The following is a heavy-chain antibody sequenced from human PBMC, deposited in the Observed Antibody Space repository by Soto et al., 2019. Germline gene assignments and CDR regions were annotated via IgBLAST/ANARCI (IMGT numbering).Heavy chain of an antibody. CDR2: IIAIFGTA. J-gene: IGHJ4*02. Sequence: QVQLVQSGAEVKKPGSSVKVSCKASGGTFSSYAISWVRQAPGQGLEWMGGIIAIFGTANYAQKFQGRVTITADESTSPAYMERSSLRSEDTAVYCCARVREPNYYDSRGYYFFDYWGQGTLVTVSS. D-gene: IGHD3-22*01. CDR1: GGTFSSYA. V-gene: IGHV1-69*12. CDR3: ARVREPNYYDSRGYYFFDY.